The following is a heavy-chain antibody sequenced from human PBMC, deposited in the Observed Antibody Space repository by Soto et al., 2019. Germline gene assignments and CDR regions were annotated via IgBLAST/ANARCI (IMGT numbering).Heavy chain of an antibody. Sequence: VQLVESGGGLVYPGGSLRLSCVGSGFSFSDYSMNWVRQAPGKGLQWVSYISSSGDDIHYADSVKGRFTVSRDNSQNTLYLHMNSLRAEDTAVYYCAKGRDYGGNYRDYWGQGTLVTVSS. CDR1: GFSFSDYS. CDR2: ISSSGDDI. J-gene: IGHJ4*02. V-gene: IGHV3-48*01. CDR3: AKGRDYGGNYRDY. D-gene: IGHD4-17*01.